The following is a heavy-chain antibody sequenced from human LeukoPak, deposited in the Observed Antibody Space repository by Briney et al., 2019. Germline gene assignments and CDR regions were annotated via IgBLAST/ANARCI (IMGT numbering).Heavy chain of an antibody. CDR2: INHSGST. D-gene: IGHD2-2*02. CDR3: ARLAQGYCSSTSCYTRRGYYYYYYMDV. CDR1: GGSFSGYY. J-gene: IGHJ6*03. V-gene: IGHV4-34*01. Sequence: SETLPLTCAVYGGSFSGYYWSWIRQPPGKGLEWIGVINHSGSTNYNPSLKSRVTISVDTSKNQFSLKLSSVTAADTAVYYCARLAQGYCSSTSCYTRRGYYYYYYMDVWGKGTTVTVSS.